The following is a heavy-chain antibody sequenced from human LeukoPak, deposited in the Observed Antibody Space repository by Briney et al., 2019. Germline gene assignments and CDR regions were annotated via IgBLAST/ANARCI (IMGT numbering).Heavy chain of an antibody. CDR3: ASGMVATTFDY. J-gene: IGHJ4*02. D-gene: IGHD5-12*01. Sequence: SETLSPTCTVSGGSISSYYWSWIRQPPGKGLEWIGYIYYSGSTNYNPSLKSRVTISVDTSKNQFSLKLSSVTAADTAVYYCASGMVATTFDYWGQGTLVTVSS. CDR1: GGSISSYY. CDR2: IYYSGST. V-gene: IGHV4-59*08.